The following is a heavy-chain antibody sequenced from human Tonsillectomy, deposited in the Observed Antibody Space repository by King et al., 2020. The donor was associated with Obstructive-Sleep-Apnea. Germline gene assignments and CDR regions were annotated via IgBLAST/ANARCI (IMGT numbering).Heavy chain of an antibody. D-gene: IGHD3-10*01. V-gene: IGHV4-34*01. CDR1: GGSFSGYY. J-gene: IGHJ5*02. CDR3: ARAEPGGALNWFDP. CDR2: INHSAST. Sequence: VQLQQWGAGLLKPSETLSLSCAVYGGSFSGYYWSWLRQPPGKGLEWIGEINHSASTNYNPSLKSRVTISVDTSKNQFSLKLSSVTAADTAVYYCARAEPGGALNWFDPWGQGTLVTVSS.